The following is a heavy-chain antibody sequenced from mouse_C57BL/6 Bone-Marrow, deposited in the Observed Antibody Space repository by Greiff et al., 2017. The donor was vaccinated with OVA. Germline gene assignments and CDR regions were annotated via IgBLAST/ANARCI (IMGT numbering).Heavy chain of an antibody. J-gene: IGHJ4*01. CDR1: GYTFTSYW. CDR3: ARGGLWLRRGAMDY. V-gene: IGHV1-59*01. D-gene: IGHD2-2*01. CDR2: IDPSDSYT. Sequence: QVQLQQPGAELVRPGTSVKLSCKASGYTFTSYWMHWVKQRPGQGLEWIGVIDPSDSYTNYNQKFKGKAKLTVDTSSSTAYMQLSSLTSEDSAVYYCARGGLWLRRGAMDYWGQGTSVTVSS.